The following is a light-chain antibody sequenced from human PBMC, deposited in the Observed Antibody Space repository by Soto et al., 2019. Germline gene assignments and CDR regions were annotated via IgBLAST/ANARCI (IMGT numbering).Light chain of an antibody. V-gene: IGKV3-20*01. CDR1: QSVSSGY. CDR3: QQYGGSPRT. CDR2: DAS. Sequence: EIVLTQSPGTLSLSPGVRGTLSCRASQSVSSGYLAWYQQKPGQAPRLLIYDASSRATGIPDRFSGSGSETDFTLTISRLEPEDFAVYYCQQYGGSPRTFGQGTKVDIK. J-gene: IGKJ1*01.